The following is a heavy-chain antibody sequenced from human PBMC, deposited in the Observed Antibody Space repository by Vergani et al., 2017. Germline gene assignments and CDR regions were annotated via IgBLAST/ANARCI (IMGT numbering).Heavy chain of an antibody. V-gene: IGHV4-59*01. D-gene: IGHD1-26*01. CDR2: MYNRRFS. Sequence: VQLVESGGGLVKPGGSLRLSCAASGFTFSSYSMNWVRQAPGKGLEWIGYMYNRRFSNYNPSLKSRLSISGDMSKNQFSLKLSSVTAADTAVYYCALMTPSGATLALDIWGQGKMVSVSS. CDR1: GFTFSSYS. CDR3: ALMTPSGATLALDI. J-gene: IGHJ3*02.